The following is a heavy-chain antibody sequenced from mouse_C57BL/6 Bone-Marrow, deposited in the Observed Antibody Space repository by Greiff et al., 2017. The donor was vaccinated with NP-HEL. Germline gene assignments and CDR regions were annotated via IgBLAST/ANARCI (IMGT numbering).Heavy chain of an antibody. CDR3: ARSRLRRFDY. CDR1: GYTFTSYG. CDR2: IYPRSGNT. D-gene: IGHD2-2*01. Sequence: QVQLQQSGAELARPGASVKLSCKASGYTFTSYGISWVKQRTGQGLEWIGEIYPRSGNTYYNEKFKGKATLTADKSSSTAYMELRSLTSEDSAVYFCARSRLRRFDYWGQGTTLTVSS. J-gene: IGHJ2*01. V-gene: IGHV1-81*01.